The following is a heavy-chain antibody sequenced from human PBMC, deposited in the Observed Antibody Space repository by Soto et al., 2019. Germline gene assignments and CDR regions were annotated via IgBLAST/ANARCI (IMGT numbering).Heavy chain of an antibody. CDR2: LYHIGST. J-gene: IGHJ4*02. Sequence: PSETLSLTCAVSGYSISSGNYWAWIRQPPGRGLEWIGSLYHIGSTHYNTSLKSRVTISVDTSKNHFSLELSSVTAADTAIYYCRSSTSCYDESCVDVWGQGTLVTVSS. V-gene: IGHV4-38-2*01. CDR1: GYSISSGNY. D-gene: IGHD2-2*01. CDR3: RSSTSCYDESCVDV.